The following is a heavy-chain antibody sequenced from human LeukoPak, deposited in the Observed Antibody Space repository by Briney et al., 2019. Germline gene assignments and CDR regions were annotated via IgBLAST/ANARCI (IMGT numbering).Heavy chain of an antibody. CDR1: GYTFTGYY. CDR3: ARTTYYYDSSGYYTPPHFDY. D-gene: IGHD3-22*01. CDR2: INPNSGGT. Sequence: ASVKVSCKASGYTFTGYYVHWVRQAPGQGLEWMGWINPNSGGTNYAQKFQGRVTMTRDTSISTAYMELSRLRSDDTAVYYCARTTYYYDSSGYYTPPHFDYWGQGTLVTVSS. J-gene: IGHJ4*02. V-gene: IGHV1-2*02.